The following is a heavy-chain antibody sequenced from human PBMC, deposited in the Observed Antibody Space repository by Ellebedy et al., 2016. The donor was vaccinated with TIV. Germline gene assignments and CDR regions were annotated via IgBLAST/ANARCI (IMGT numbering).Heavy chain of an antibody. J-gene: IGHJ6*03. Sequence: GGSLRLSXAASGFTFDDYAMHWVRQAPGKGLEWVSGISWNSGSIGYADSVKGRFTISRDNAKNSLYLQMNSLRAEDTALYYCAKDLFPLAAAGYYMDVWGKGTTVTVSS. V-gene: IGHV3-9*01. CDR3: AKDLFPLAAAGYYMDV. D-gene: IGHD6-13*01. CDR1: GFTFDDYA. CDR2: ISWNSGSI.